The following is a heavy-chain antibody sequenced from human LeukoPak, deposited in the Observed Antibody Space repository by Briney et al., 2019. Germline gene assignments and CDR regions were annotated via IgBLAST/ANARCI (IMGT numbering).Heavy chain of an antibody. V-gene: IGHV1-24*01. CDR2: FDPEDDER. Sequence: ASVEVSCKVSGYTLTELSIHWVRQAPGKGLEWLGGFDPEDDERMYAPKFQGRVTVTEDNSIDTAYMELTSLSSDDTGVYYCSTETAGNYWGQGTLVTVSS. CDR3: STETAGNY. J-gene: IGHJ4*02. CDR1: GYTLTELS.